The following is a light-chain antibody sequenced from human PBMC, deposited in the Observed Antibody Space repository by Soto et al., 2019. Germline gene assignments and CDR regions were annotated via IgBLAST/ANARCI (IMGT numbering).Light chain of an antibody. CDR2: SAS. CDR1: QSVSSK. CDR3: QHYNYWPYT. Sequence: EIVMTQSPATLSLSPGQRATLSCRASQSVSSKLAWYQQRPGQAPRLLIYSASTRATGIPARFSGSGSGTEFTLTISSLQSEDFAVYYCQHYNYWPYTFGQGTKVDIK. V-gene: IGKV3-15*01. J-gene: IGKJ2*01.